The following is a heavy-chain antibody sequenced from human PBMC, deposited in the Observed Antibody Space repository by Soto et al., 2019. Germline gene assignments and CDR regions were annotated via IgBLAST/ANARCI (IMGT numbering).Heavy chain of an antibody. Sequence: QVQLVESGGGVVQPGRSLRLSCAASGFTFSSSGIHWVRQAPGKGLEWVAVISYDGGNKYYVDSVKGRFTISRDNSKNTLDLQMSGLRAEDTAVYYCATDFSGWYGSSEYGFWGQGTLVTVSS. V-gene: IGHV3-30*03. J-gene: IGHJ4*02. CDR2: ISYDGGNK. D-gene: IGHD6-19*01. CDR1: GFTFSSSG. CDR3: ATDFSGWYGSSEYGF.